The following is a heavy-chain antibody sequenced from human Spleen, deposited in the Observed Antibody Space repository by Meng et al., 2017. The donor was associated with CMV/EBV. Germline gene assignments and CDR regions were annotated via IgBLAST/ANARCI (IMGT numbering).Heavy chain of an antibody. D-gene: IGHD2-2*01. CDR2: ISSSGSII. J-gene: IGHJ4*02. CDR1: GFTFSSYE. Sequence: GESLKISCAASGFTFSSYEMNWVRQAPGKGLEWVPYISSSGSIIYYADSVKGRFTISRDNAKNSLYLQMNSLRAEDTAVYYCARGERRYCSSTSCQAFDYWGQGTLVTVSS. CDR3: ARGERRYCSSTSCQAFDY. V-gene: IGHV3-48*03.